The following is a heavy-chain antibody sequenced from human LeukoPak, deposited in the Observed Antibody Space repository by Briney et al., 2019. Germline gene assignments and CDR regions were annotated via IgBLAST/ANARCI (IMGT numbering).Heavy chain of an antibody. D-gene: IGHD3-10*01. Sequence: SETLSLTCTVSGGSINSYYWSWIRQPAGKGLEWIGRIYTSGSTNYNPSLESRVTISVDKSKNQFSLKLSSVTAADTAVYYCAICGLMRESFDYWGQGTLVTVSS. J-gene: IGHJ4*02. CDR2: IYTSGST. CDR1: GGSINSYY. V-gene: IGHV4-4*07. CDR3: AICGLMRESFDY.